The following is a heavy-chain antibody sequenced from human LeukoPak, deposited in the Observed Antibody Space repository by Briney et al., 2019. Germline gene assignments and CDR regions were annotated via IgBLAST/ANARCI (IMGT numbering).Heavy chain of an antibody. CDR1: GYTFTGYY. CDR3: ARGRTLVDGSGILWDY. V-gene: IGHV1-2*02. D-gene: IGHD3-22*01. CDR2: INPNSGGT. Sequence: ASVKVSCKASGYTFTGYYMHWVRQAPGQGLEWMGWINPNSGGTSYPQKFQGRVTMTRDTSISTAYMGLSRLRSDDTAVYYCARGRTLVDGSGILWDYWGQGTLVTVSS. J-gene: IGHJ4*02.